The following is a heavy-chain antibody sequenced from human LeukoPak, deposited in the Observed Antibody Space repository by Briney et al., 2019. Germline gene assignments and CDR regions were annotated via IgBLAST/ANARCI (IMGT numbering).Heavy chain of an antibody. CDR3: AREVAAYCSGGSCEIDY. D-gene: IGHD2-15*01. J-gene: IGHJ4*02. CDR2: IYYSGST. Sequence: SETLSLTCTVSTGSISSGDYYWSWIRQPPGKGLEWIGYIYYSGSTYYNPSLKSRVTISVDTSKNQFSLKLSSVTAADTAVYYCAREVAAYCSGGSCEIDYWGQGTLVTVSS. V-gene: IGHV4-30-4*01. CDR1: TGSISSGDYY.